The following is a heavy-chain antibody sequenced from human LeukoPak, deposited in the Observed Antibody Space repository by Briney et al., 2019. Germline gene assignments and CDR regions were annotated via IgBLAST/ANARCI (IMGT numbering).Heavy chain of an antibody. CDR2: INQDGSGK. CDR1: GFTFNNYW. D-gene: IGHD1-26*01. CDR3: AKASIAGAIGVLDY. J-gene: IGHJ4*02. V-gene: IGHV3-7*01. Sequence: PGGSLRLSCAAFGFTFNNYWMSWVRQAPGKGLECVANINQDGSGKHYVDSVKGRFTISRDNAKNSLYLQMNSLRAEDTAVYFCAKASIAGAIGVLDYWRQGTLVTVSS.